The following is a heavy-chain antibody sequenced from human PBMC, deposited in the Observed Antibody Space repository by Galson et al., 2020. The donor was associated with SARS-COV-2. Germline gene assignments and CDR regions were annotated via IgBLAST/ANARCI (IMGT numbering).Heavy chain of an antibody. V-gene: IGHV3-33*01. Sequence: GGSLRLSCAASGFTFSSYGMHWVRQAPGKGLEWVAVIWYDGSNKYYADSVKGRFTISRDNSKNTLYLQMNSLRAEDTAVYYCARDLHGRKGIAVAGPDYWGQGTLVTVSS. D-gene: IGHD6-19*01. CDR1: GFTFSSYG. CDR3: ARDLHGRKGIAVAGPDY. CDR2: IWYDGSNK. J-gene: IGHJ4*02.